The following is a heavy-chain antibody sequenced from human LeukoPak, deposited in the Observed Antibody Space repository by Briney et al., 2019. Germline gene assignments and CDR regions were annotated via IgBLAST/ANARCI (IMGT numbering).Heavy chain of an antibody. V-gene: IGHV1-2*02. Sequence: WASMKVSCKASGYSFTGYYIHWVRQAPGQGLEWMGWINPDDGVSKSAQKFQGRVTMTRDKSINTVYMELSGLTSDDTALYYCARGPNHYYYMDFWGKGTTVSVSS. CDR3: ARGPNHYYYMDF. CDR1: GYSFTGYY. D-gene: IGHD2-8*01. J-gene: IGHJ6*03. CDR2: INPDDGVS.